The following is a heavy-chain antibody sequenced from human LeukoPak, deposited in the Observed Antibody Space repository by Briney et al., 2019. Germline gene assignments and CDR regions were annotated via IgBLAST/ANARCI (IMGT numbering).Heavy chain of an antibody. CDR2: ISAYNGNT. Sequence: ASVKVSCKTSAYTFTSYGISWVRQAPGQGLEWMGRISAYNGNTKYAQKLQGRVTMTTDTSTSTAYMELRSLRSDDTAVYYCARARRGVEMATIFDFWGQGTLVTVSS. CDR3: ARARRGVEMATIFDF. CDR1: AYTFTSYG. J-gene: IGHJ4*02. V-gene: IGHV1-18*01. D-gene: IGHD5-24*01.